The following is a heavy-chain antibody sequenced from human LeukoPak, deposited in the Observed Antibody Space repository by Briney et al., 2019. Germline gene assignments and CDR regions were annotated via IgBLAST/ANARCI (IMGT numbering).Heavy chain of an antibody. CDR3: ARQGAAGKYYYYYMDV. Sequence: GESLKISCQGSGYNFPIYWIGWVRQMPGQGLEWMGIIYPDDSNTIYGPSFQGQVTISADKSINTAYLEWSSLKASDTAIYYCARQGAAGKYYYYYMDVWGKGTTITVSS. CDR1: GYNFPIYW. CDR2: IYPDDSNT. D-gene: IGHD6-13*01. J-gene: IGHJ6*03. V-gene: IGHV5-51*01.